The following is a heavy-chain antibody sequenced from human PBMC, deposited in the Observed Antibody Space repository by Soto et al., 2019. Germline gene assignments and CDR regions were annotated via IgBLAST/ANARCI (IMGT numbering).Heavy chain of an antibody. CDR2: ISYDGSNK. CDR1: GFTFSSYG. D-gene: IGHD3-3*01. Sequence: QVQLVESGGGVVQPGRSLRLSCAASGFTFSSYGMHWVRQAPGKGLEWVAVISYDGSNKYYADSVKGRFTISRDNYKNTLYLQMNSLRAEDTAVYYCAKDLSFIGVVTGWGQGTLVTVSS. CDR3: AKDLSFIGVVTG. J-gene: IGHJ4*02. V-gene: IGHV3-30*18.